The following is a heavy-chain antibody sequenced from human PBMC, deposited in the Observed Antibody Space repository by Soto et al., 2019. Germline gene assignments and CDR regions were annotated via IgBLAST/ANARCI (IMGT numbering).Heavy chain of an antibody. CDR3: AKGPIAYSSGWYYFDY. J-gene: IGHJ4*02. D-gene: IGHD6-19*01. Sequence: GGSLRLSCAASGFTFNDYYMSWIRQAPGKGLEWVSYISSSGTTIYYADSVKGRFTISRDNARNSLFLQMSSLRAEDTAVYYCAKGPIAYSSGWYYFDYWGQGTLVTVSS. CDR1: GFTFNDYY. CDR2: ISSSGTTI. V-gene: IGHV3-11*04.